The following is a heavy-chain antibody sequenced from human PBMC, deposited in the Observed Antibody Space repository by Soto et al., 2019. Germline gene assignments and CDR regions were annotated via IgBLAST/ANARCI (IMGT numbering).Heavy chain of an antibody. CDR2: ISSDGSTT. CDR3: AGGGQSGSHTYYFDY. Sequence: VQLVESGGDLVQPGGSLRLSCAARGLTFSTYRMHWVRQAPGKGLVWVSRISSDGSTTNYADSVKGRFAISRDNAKNTLYLQMNSLRGDDTAMYYCAGGGQSGSHTYYFDYWGQRTLVTVSS. D-gene: IGHD1-26*01. V-gene: IGHV3-74*01. CDR1: GLTFSTYR. J-gene: IGHJ4*02.